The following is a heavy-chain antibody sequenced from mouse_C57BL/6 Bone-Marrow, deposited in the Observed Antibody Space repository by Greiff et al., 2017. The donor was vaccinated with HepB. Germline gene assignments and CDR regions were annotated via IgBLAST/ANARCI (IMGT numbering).Heavy chain of an antibody. J-gene: IGHJ3*01. CDR2: ISSGGSYT. V-gene: IGHV5-6*01. CDR3: ARHDPYGNSWFAY. D-gene: IGHD2-1*01. CDR1: GFTFSSYG. Sequence: EVKLMESGGDLVKPGGSLKLSCAASGFTFSSYGISWVRQTPDKRLEWVATISSGGSYTYYPDSVKGRFTISRDNAKNTLYLQMSSLKSEDTAMYYCARHDPYGNSWFAYWGQGTRVTVSA.